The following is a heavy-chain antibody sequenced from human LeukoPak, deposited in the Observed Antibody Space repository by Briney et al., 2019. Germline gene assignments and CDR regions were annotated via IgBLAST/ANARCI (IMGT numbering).Heavy chain of an antibody. CDR2: INHSGRT. J-gene: IGHJ5*02. D-gene: IGHD3-10*01. CDR1: GGSFSGYY. V-gene: IGHV4-34*01. Sequence: PSETLSLTCAVYGGSFSGYYWSWIRQPPGKGLEWIGEINHSGRTNYNPSLKSRVTISVDTSKNQFSLKLSSVTAADTAVYYCARSITMVRGGWFDPWGQGTLVTVSS. CDR3: ARSITMVRGGWFDP.